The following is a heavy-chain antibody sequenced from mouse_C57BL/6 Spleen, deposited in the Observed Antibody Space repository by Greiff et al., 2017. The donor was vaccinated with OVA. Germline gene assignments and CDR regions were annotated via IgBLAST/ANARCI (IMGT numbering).Heavy chain of an antibody. CDR2: IRLKSDNYAT. CDR3: TAGRGPLYYAMDY. J-gene: IGHJ4*01. V-gene: IGHV6-3*01. CDR1: GFTFSNYW. Sequence: EVKLEESGGGLVQPGGSMKLSCVASGFTFSNYWMNWVRQSPEKGLEWVAQIRLKSDNYATHYAESVKGRFTISRDDSKSSVYLQMNNLRAEDTGIYYCTAGRGPLYYAMDYWGQGTSVTVSS.